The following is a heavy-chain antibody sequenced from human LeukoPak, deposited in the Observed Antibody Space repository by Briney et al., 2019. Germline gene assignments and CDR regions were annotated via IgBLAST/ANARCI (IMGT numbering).Heavy chain of an antibody. CDR3: ARHANPHSSSWYYFDY. J-gene: IGHJ4*02. D-gene: IGHD6-13*01. CDR2: IYYSGST. Sequence: SETLSLTCTVSGGSISSYYWSWIRQPPGKGLEWIGYIYYSGSTNYNPSLKSRVTISVDTSKNQFSLKLSSVTAADTAVYYCARHANPHSSSWYYFDYWGQGTLVTVSS. CDR1: GGSISSYY. V-gene: IGHV4-59*08.